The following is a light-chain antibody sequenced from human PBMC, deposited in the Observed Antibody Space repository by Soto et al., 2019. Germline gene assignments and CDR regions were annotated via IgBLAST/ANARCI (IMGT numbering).Light chain of an antibody. CDR1: SSGVGSYNP. Sequence: QSALTQPASVSGSPGQSITISCTGTSSGVGSYNPVSWYQQHPGKVPKLMIYEDTKRPSGVSNRFSGSKSGNTASLTISGLQTEDEADYYCCSYAGTTTRLFGGGTKVTVL. CDR2: EDT. CDR3: CSYAGTTTRL. J-gene: IGLJ2*01. V-gene: IGLV2-23*01.